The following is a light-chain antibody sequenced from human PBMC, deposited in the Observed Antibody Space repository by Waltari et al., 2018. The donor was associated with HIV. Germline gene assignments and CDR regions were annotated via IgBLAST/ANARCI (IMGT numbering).Light chain of an antibody. J-gene: IGLJ1*01. CDR1: SSDVGGYDY. Sequence: QSALTQPPSASGSPGQSVTISCSGTSSDVGGYDYVPWYQQHPGKAPKLMIYEVSKRPSGVPDRFSGSKSGTTASLTVSGLQAEDEADYYCSSHAGSNNYVFGTGTKVTVL. V-gene: IGLV2-8*01. CDR2: EVS. CDR3: SSHAGSNNYV.